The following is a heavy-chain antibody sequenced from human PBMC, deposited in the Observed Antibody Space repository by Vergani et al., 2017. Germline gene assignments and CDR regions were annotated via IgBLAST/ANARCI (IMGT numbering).Heavy chain of an antibody. V-gene: IGHV3-23*01. CDR1: GFTFSSYA. Sequence: EVQLLESGGGLVQPGGSLRLSCAASGFTFSSYAMSWVRQAPGKGLEWVSAISGSGGSTYYADSVKGRFTISRDNSKNTLYLQMNSLRAEDTAVYYCAKGAPIVVVITTGFDYWGQGTLVTVSS. J-gene: IGHJ4*02. CDR2: ISGSGGST. D-gene: IGHD3-22*01. CDR3: AKGAPIVVVITTGFDY.